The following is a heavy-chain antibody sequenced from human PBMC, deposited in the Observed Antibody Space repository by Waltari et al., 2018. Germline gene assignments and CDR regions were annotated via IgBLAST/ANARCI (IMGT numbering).Heavy chain of an antibody. V-gene: IGHV1-69*05. CDR2: IIPLFGTA. Sequence: QVQLVQSGAEVKKPGSSVKVSCKASVGTFSSYAISWVRQAPGQGLEWMGGIIPLFGTANYAQKFQGRVTITTDESTSTASMELSSLRSEDTAVYYCAREAVAGYFDYWGQGTLVIVSS. CDR3: AREAVAGYFDY. J-gene: IGHJ4*02. CDR1: VGTFSSYA. D-gene: IGHD6-19*01.